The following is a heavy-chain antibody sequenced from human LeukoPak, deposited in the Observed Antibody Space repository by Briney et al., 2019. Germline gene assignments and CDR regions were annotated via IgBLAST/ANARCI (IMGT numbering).Heavy chain of an antibody. CDR1: GYSFNTYW. V-gene: IGHV5-51*01. CDR2: IYPGDSDT. CDR3: ARHETGPYFDY. J-gene: IGHJ4*02. Sequence: GESLKVSCKGSGYSFNTYWIGWVRQMPGKGLEWMGIIYPGDSDTKYSPSFQGQVTISADKSISTAYLQWSSLKASDTAMYYCARHETGPYFDYWGQGTLVTVSS. D-gene: IGHD1-1*01.